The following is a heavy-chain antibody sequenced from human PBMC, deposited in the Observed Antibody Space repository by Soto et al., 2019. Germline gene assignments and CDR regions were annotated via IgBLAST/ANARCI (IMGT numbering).Heavy chain of an antibody. D-gene: IGHD2-2*02. V-gene: IGHV4-61*01. Sequence: QVHLQESGPGLVKPSETLSLTCTVSGGSVSSVSYFWSWIRQPPGQGLEWIGYTRYSGSTNFNPSLKSRVTLSVDTYKNQFSLRLSSVTAADTAVYYCARRLVYCSGTSCYNGFYALDVWGQGTTVTVSS. CDR1: GGSVSSVSYF. CDR3: ARRLVYCSGTSCYNGFYALDV. J-gene: IGHJ6*02. CDR2: TRYSGST.